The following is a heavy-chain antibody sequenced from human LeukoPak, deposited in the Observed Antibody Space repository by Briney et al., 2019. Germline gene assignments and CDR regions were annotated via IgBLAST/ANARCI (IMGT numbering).Heavy chain of an antibody. D-gene: IGHD4-11*01. CDR3: VRGIYGSVTYYFDF. J-gene: IGHJ4*02. CDR2: IWSDGNRK. V-gene: IGHV3-33*08. Sequence: QPGGSLRLSCAASGFTFSNAWMSWVRQAPGKGLEWITIIWSDGNRKYYADSVKGRFTISRDNSNDMLYLQMSSLRAEDTAVYYCVRGIYGSVTYYFDFWGQGALVTVSS. CDR1: GFTFSNAW.